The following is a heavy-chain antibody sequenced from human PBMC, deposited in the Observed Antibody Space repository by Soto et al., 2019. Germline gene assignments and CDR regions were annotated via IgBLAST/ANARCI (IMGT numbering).Heavy chain of an antibody. Sequence: QVQLQQWGAGLLKPSETLSLTCAVYDESFSNYYWTWIRQPPGKGPEWIGEINQSGTTNYNPSLKSRVTMSVDTSKNQFSLTLSSVTAADTAVYYCAVYCSYGSGSSCTPFDYWGQGILVTVSS. CDR3: AVYCSYGSGSSCTPFDY. V-gene: IGHV4-34*01. CDR2: INQSGTT. D-gene: IGHD2-15*01. CDR1: DESFSNYY. J-gene: IGHJ4*02.